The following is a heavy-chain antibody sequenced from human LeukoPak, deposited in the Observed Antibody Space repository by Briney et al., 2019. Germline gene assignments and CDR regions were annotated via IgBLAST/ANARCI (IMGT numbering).Heavy chain of an antibody. V-gene: IGHV4-34*01. CDR3: ARRHPSYSSSWYRKAEYFQH. CDR2: INHSGST. J-gene: IGHJ1*01. D-gene: IGHD6-13*01. CDR1: GGSFSGYY. Sequence: SETLSLTCAVYGGSFSGYYWSWIRQPPGKGLEWIGEINHSGSTNYNPSLKSRVTISVDTSKNQFSLKLSSVTAADTAVYYCARRHPSYSSSWYRKAEYFQHWGQGTLVTVSS.